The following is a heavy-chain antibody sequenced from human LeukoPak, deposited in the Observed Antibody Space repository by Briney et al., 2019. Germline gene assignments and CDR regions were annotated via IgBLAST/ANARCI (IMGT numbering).Heavy chain of an antibody. CDR1: GFTFSSYA. V-gene: IGHV3-64*02. D-gene: IGHD3-10*01. J-gene: IGHJ4*02. Sequence: GGSLRLSCAASGFTFSSYAMHWVRQAPGKGLEYVSAISSNGGSTYYADSVKGRFTISRDNSKNTLYLQMGSLRAEDMAVYYCARGSYYGSGSYFFDYWGQGTLVTVSS. CDR3: ARGSYYGSGSYFFDY. CDR2: ISSNGGST.